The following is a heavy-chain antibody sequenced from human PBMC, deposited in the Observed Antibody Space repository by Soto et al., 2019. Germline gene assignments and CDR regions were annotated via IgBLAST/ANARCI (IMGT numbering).Heavy chain of an antibody. Sequence: QVQLVESGGGLVQPGGSLRLSCAASGFTFSDYYMSWIRQAPGKGLEWLSYISTSSSYRNYADSVKGRFTISRDNAKNSLYLQMNRLRVEDTAVYYCAREGPGTSTWYVDSWGQGTLVTVSS. CDR3: AREGPGTSTWYVDS. D-gene: IGHD6-13*01. CDR1: GFTFSDYY. CDR2: ISTSSSYR. V-gene: IGHV3-11*05. J-gene: IGHJ4*02.